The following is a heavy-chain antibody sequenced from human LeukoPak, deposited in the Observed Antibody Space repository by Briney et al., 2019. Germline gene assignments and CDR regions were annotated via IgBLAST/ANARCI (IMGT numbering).Heavy chain of an antibody. D-gene: IGHD1-26*01. J-gene: IGHJ6*03. Sequence: SETLSLTCTVSGDSISGTTYYWGWIRQPPGKGLEWLGSIYYSGTTYYNPSLKSRVAMSVDTSKNQFSLKLSSATAADTAVYYWARDGRGSRWEVGFGGNFYYYMDVWGKGTTVTVSS. CDR1: GDSISGTTYY. CDR3: ARDGRGSRWEVGFGGNFYYYMDV. V-gene: IGHV4-39*07. CDR2: IYYSGTT.